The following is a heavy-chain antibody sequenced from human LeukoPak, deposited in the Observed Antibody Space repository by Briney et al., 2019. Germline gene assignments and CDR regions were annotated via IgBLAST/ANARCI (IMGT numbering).Heavy chain of an antibody. J-gene: IGHJ4*02. CDR2: IIPIFGTA. CDR1: GGTFSSYA. D-gene: IGHD3-22*01. CDR3: SRMYYYDSRTYGGFDY. Sequence: ASVKVSCKASGGTFSSYAISWVRQAPGQGLEWMGGIIPIFGTANYAQKFQGRVTITADESTSTAYMELSSLRSEDTAVYYCSRMYYYDSRTYGGFDYWGQGTLVTVSS. V-gene: IGHV1-69*13.